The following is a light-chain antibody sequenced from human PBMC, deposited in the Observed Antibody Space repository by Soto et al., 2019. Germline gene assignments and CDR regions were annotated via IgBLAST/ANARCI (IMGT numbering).Light chain of an antibody. J-gene: IGKJ5*01. CDR2: GAS. CDR1: RSVSSY. Sequence: EIVLTQSPATLSLSPGERATLSCRASRSVSSYLAWYQQKPGQAPRLLIYGASSRATDIPDRFSGSGSGADFTLTISRLEPEDFAVYYCQQYGTSITFGQGTRLEIK. CDR3: QQYGTSIT. V-gene: IGKV3-20*01.